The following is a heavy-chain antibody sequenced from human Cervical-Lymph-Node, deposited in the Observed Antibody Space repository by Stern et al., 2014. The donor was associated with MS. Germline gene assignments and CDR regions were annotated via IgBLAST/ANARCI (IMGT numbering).Heavy chain of an antibody. D-gene: IGHD5-18*01. V-gene: IGHV3-72*01. CDR2: TRNKANSYTT. CDR3: ARYSYGYESDY. CDR1: GFTFSDHY. Sequence: EVQLVESGGGLVQPGGSLRLSCAASGFTFSDHYMDWVRQAPGKGLEWVGRTRNKANSYTTEYAASVKGRFTISRDDSKNSLYLQMNSLKTEDTAVYYCARYSYGYESDYWGQGTLVTVSS. J-gene: IGHJ4*02.